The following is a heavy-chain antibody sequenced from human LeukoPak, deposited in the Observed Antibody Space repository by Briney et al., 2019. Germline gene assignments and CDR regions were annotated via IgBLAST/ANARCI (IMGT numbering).Heavy chain of an antibody. CDR3: ARDIVVHYYDSSDYQFDY. D-gene: IGHD3-22*01. CDR1: GYTFTGYY. J-gene: IGHJ4*02. Sequence: ASVKVSCKASGYTFTGYYMHWVRQAPGQGLEWMGWINPNSGGTNYAQKFQGRVTMTRDMSTSTVYMELSRLRSDDTAVYYCARDIVVHYYDSSDYQFDYWGQGTLVTVSS. CDR2: INPNSGGT. V-gene: IGHV1-2*02.